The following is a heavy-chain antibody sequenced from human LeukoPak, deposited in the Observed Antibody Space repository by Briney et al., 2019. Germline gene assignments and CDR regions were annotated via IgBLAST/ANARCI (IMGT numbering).Heavy chain of an antibody. CDR3: ARVQGGGFRTADY. Sequence: GGSLRLSCAASGFTFTNYMMHWVRQAPGKGLEWVAVILEDGRIQHYADSVQGRFTISRDNSKNTLFLQMNSLRTEDTAVYFCARVQGGGFRTADYWGQGTLVTVSS. CDR1: GFTFTNYM. V-gene: IGHV3-30*04. CDR2: ILEDGRIQ. D-gene: IGHD1-14*01. J-gene: IGHJ4*02.